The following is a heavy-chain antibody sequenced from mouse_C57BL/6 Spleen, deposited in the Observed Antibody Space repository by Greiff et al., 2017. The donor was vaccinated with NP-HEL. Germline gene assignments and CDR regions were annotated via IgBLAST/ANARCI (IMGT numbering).Heavy chain of an antibody. Sequence: QVQLQQSGAELVKPGASVKISCKASGYAFSSYWMNWVKQRPGQGLEWIGQLYPGDGDTNYNGKFKGKATLTADKSSSTAYMQLSSLTSEDSAVYFGARGDDYYAMDYWGQGTSVTVSS. CDR3: ARGDDYYAMDY. CDR1: GYAFSSYW. J-gene: IGHJ4*01. CDR2: LYPGDGDT. V-gene: IGHV1-80*01.